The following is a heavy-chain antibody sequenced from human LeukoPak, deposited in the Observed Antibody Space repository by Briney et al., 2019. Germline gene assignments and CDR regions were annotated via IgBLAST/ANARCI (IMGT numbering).Heavy chain of an antibody. V-gene: IGHV4-30-4*07. CDR3: ARRKAPRVRGSNYYMDV. Sequence: SETLSLTCAVSGGSISSGGYSWSWIRQPPGKGLEWIGYIYYSGSTYYNPSLKSRVTISVDTSKNQFSLKLSSVTAADTAVYYCARRKAPRVRGSNYYMDVWGKGTTVTISS. CDR2: IYYSGST. D-gene: IGHD3-10*01. CDR1: GGSISSGGYS. J-gene: IGHJ6*03.